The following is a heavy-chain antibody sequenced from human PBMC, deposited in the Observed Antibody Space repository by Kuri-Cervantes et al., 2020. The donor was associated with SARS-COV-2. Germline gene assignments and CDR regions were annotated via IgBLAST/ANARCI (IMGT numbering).Heavy chain of an antibody. CDR1: GYTFTSNF. D-gene: IGHD3-16*01. V-gene: IGHV1-69*05. J-gene: IGHJ4*02. Sequence: SVKVSCKASGYTFTSNFMHWVRQAPGQGLEWMGGIIPIFGTANYAQKFQGRVTITTDESTSTAYMELSSLRSEDTAVYYCARGLGDPSSGYFDYWGQGTLVTVSS. CDR2: IIPIFGTA. CDR3: ARGLGDPSSGYFDY.